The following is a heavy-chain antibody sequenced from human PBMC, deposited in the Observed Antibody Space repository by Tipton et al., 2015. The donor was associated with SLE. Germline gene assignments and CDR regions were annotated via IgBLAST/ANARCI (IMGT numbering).Heavy chain of an antibody. CDR2: INHSGST. J-gene: IGHJ4*02. CDR1: GGSFSDYS. Sequence: TLSLTCAVYGGSFSDYSWSWIRQPPGKGLEWIGEINHSGSTNYNPSLKSRVTISIDTSKNLFSLRLSSVTAGDTAVYYCARDCTTGVCYTTSFDYWGQGTLVPVSP. D-gene: IGHD2-8*01. V-gene: IGHV4-34*01. CDR3: ARDCTTGVCYTTSFDY.